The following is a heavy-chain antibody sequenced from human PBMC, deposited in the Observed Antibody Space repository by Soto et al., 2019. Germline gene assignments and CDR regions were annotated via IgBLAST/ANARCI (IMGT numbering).Heavy chain of an antibody. D-gene: IGHD3-22*01. Sequence: EVQLVESGGALDQPGGSLRLSCAASGFTFSSYWMHWVRQAPGKGLVWVSRINGDGSTTTYADSVKGRFIISRDNAKNMLYLQMNSLTAEDTAVYYCARPRYDGSGTPFDHWGQGTLVTVSS. V-gene: IGHV3-74*01. CDR2: INGDGSTT. CDR3: ARPRYDGSGTPFDH. CDR1: GFTFSSYW. J-gene: IGHJ4*02.